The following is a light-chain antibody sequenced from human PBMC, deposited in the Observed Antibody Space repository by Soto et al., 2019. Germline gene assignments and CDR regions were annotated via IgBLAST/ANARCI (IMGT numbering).Light chain of an antibody. CDR1: QNVNTN. CDR2: GAS. CDR3: QQYTNRPPCT. V-gene: IGKV3-15*01. Sequence: EIVMTQSPATLSVSAGERVTLSCRASQNVNTNLAWYQQKLGQAPRLLIFGASTRATGVPARFSGSGSGKEFPPTISSLQSDDFAVYNGQQYTNRPPCTFGQGTKVDMK. J-gene: IGKJ1*01.